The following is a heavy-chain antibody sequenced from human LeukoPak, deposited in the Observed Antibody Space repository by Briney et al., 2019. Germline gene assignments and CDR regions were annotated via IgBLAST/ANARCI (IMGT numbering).Heavy chain of an antibody. D-gene: IGHD6-19*01. Sequence: GGSLRLSCAASGFTFSTYAMNWVRQAPAKGLEWVSTIGGGGPTTDYADSVKDRSTISRDNSKNTLYLQMNSLRAEDTAVYFCARGFLGGTDQYFDSWGQGTLVTVSS. V-gene: IGHV3-23*01. J-gene: IGHJ4*02. CDR2: IGGGGPTT. CDR3: ARGFLGGTDQYFDS. CDR1: GFTFSTYA.